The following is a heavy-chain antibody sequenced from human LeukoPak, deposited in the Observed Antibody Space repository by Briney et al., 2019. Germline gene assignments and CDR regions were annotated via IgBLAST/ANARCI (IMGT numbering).Heavy chain of an antibody. CDR3: ARAVSGRFDY. Sequence: SETLSLTCTVSGGSMSPYHWGWIRQPPGKGLEWTGYIYYSGSTNYNPSLNSRVTLSVDTSKNQFSLRLSSVTAADTAIYYCARAVSGRFDYWGRGTLVTVSS. D-gene: IGHD6-19*01. CDR2: IYYSGST. CDR1: GGSMSPYH. V-gene: IGHV4-59*08. J-gene: IGHJ4*02.